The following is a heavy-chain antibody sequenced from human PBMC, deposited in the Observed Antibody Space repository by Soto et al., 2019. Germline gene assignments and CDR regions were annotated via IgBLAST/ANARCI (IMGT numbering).Heavy chain of an antibody. CDR3: ARDPLSDYYYYMDV. CDR1: GFTFSDYY. V-gene: IGHV3-11*01. CDR2: ISSGSTI. Sequence: QVQLVESGGGLVKPGGSLRLSCAASGFTFSDYYMSWIRQAPGKGLEWVSYISSGSTIYYADSVKGRFTISRDNAKNSLYLQMNSLRAEDTAVYYCARDPLSDYYYYMDVWGKGTTVTVSS. J-gene: IGHJ6*03.